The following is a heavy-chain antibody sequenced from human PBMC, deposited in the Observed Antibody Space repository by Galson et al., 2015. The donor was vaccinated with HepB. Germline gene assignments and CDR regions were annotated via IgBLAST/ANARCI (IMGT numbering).Heavy chain of an antibody. Sequence: SLRLSCAASGFTFSSYSMNWVRQAPGKGLEWVSSISSSSSYIYYADSVKGRFTISRDNARNSLYLQMNSLRAEDTAVYYCARGISYGYCSSTSCYGAIWTWGVQAGFDYWGQGTLVTVSS. J-gene: IGHJ4*02. CDR1: GFTFSSYS. D-gene: IGHD2-2*01. V-gene: IGHV3-21*01. CDR3: ARGISYGYCSSTSCYGAIWTWGVQAGFDY. CDR2: ISSSSSYI.